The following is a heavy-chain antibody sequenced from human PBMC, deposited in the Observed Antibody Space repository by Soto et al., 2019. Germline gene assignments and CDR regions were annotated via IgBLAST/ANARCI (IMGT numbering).Heavy chain of an antibody. CDR2: FIPIFGTA. CDR1: GGTFSSYT. D-gene: IGHD5-12*01. Sequence: QVQLVQSGAEVKKPGSSVTVSCKASGGTFSSYTISWVRQAPGQGLEWMGGFIPIFGTANYAQKFQGRVTITADESTITAYMELSSLRSEDTSVYYCARGNHRWLQLWYFDLWGRGTLVTVSS. CDR3: ARGNHRWLQLWYFDL. J-gene: IGHJ2*01. V-gene: IGHV1-69*12.